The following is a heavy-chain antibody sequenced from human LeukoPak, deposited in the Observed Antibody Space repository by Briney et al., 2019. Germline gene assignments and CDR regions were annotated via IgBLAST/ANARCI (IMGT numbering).Heavy chain of an antibody. CDR1: GGSISSGGYY. J-gene: IGHJ4*02. D-gene: IGHD3-16*01. V-gene: IGHV4-30-2*01. CDR2: IYHSGST. Sequence: SQTLSLTCTVSGGSISSGGYYWSWIRQPPGKGLEWIGYIYHSGSTYYNPSLKSRVTISIDTSKNHFSLKLSSVTAADTAVYYCARAPYDYVWGHWVGFDSWGQGTLVTVSS. CDR3: ARAPYDYVWGHWVGFDS.